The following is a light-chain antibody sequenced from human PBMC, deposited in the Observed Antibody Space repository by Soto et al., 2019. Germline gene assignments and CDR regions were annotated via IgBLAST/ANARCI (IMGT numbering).Light chain of an antibody. V-gene: IGLV2-11*01. J-gene: IGLJ2*01. Sequence: QSALTQPRSVSGSPGQSVTISCTGTSSDVGGYNYVSWYQQHPGTVPKLMIHDVSNRPSGVPDRFSGSKSGNTASLTISGLQAEDEADYYCCSYAGGHTSLLFGGGTKLTVL. CDR3: CSYAGGHTSLL. CDR2: DVS. CDR1: SSDVGGYNY.